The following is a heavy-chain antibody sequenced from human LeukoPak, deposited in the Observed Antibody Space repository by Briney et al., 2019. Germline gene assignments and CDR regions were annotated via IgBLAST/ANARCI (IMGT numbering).Heavy chain of an antibody. CDR2: ISSSGSTI. J-gene: IGHJ6*03. D-gene: IGHD5-24*01. CDR1: GFSFSDYY. Sequence: GVSLRLSCAASGFSFSDYYMSWIRQAPGKGLEWVSYISSSGSTIYYADSVKGRFTISRDNAKNSLYLQMNSLRAEDTAVYYCAGRRDGYNYDYYMDVWGKGTTVTVSS. CDR3: AGRRDGYNYDYYMDV. V-gene: IGHV3-11*04.